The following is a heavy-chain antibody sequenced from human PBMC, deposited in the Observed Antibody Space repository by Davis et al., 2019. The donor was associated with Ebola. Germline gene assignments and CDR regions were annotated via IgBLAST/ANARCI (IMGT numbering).Heavy chain of an antibody. CDR1: GGSISSGDYY. V-gene: IGHV4-30-4*01. D-gene: IGHD3-10*01. CDR2: IYYSGST. CDR3: AGILLWFGELPSHWFDP. Sequence: PSETLSLTCTVSGGSISSGDYYWSWIRQPPGKGLEWIGYIYYSGSTYYNPSLKSRVTISVDTSKNQFSLKLSSVTAADTAVYYCAGILLWFGELPSHWFDPWGQGTLVTVSS. J-gene: IGHJ5*02.